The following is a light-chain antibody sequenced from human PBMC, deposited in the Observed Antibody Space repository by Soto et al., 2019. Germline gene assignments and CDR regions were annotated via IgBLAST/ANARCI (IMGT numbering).Light chain of an antibody. V-gene: IGKV1-5*01. CDR1: QSISSW. CDR2: DAS. CDR3: QQYNSYSVT. J-gene: IGKJ1*01. Sequence: DIQMTQSPSTLSASVGDRVTITCRASQSISSWLAWYQQKPGKAPKLLIYDASSLESGVPSRFSGSGSGTEFTLTISSLQPDDFATYYSQQYNSYSVTFGQGTKVEIK.